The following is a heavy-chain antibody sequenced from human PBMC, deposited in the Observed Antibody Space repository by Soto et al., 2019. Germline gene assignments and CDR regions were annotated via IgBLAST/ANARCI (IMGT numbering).Heavy chain of an antibody. J-gene: IGHJ6*02. CDR2: ISAYNGNT. Sequence: ASVKVSCKASGYTFTSYGISWVRQAPGQGLEWMGWISAYNGNTNYAQKLQGRVTMTTDTSTSTAYMELRSLRSDDTAVYYCARGWDGSGSSPRDYYYYGMDIWGQGTTVTVSS. CDR1: GYTFTSYG. D-gene: IGHD3-10*01. CDR3: ARGWDGSGSSPRDYYYYGMDI. V-gene: IGHV1-18*01.